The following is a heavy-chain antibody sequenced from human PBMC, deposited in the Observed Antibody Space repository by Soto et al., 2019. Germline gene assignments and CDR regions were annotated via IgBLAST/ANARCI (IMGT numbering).Heavy chain of an antibody. Sequence: PGGSMRLSCTVSGLNFSDAWLNWVRQAPGKGLEWVGRFKSVGAGGTTEYAAPVKGRFTLSRDDLQNTMYLQMNSLKTDDTAVYFCIWESKFYSSWQWGRGPLVTVSS. CDR1: GLNFSDAW. CDR3: IWESKFYSSWQ. D-gene: IGHD5-12*01. V-gene: IGHV3-15*07. J-gene: IGHJ4*02. CDR2: FKSVGAGGTT.